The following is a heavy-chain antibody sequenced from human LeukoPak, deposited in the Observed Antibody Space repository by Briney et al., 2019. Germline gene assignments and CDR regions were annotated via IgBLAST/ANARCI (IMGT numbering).Heavy chain of an antibody. J-gene: IGHJ4*02. CDR3: AKDVPAAYFDY. Sequence: GGSLRLSCAASGFTFSSYAMSWVRQAPGKGLEWVSAISGSGGSTYYADSVKGRFTISRDNSKNILYLQMNGLKPEDTAVYCCAKDVPAAYFDYWGQGTLVSVSS. D-gene: IGHD2-15*01. V-gene: IGHV3-23*01. CDR2: ISGSGGST. CDR1: GFTFSSYA.